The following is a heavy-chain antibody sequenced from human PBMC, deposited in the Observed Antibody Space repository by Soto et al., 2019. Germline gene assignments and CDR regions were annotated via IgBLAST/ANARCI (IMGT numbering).Heavy chain of an antibody. V-gene: IGHV4-59*01. J-gene: IGHJ5*02. CDR2: IYYSGST. Sequence: SETLSLTCTVSGGSISSYYWSWIRQPPGKGVEWIGYIYYSGSTDYNPSLKSRVTISVDTSRNQFSLKLNSVTAADTAVYYCERSGTSWRYWFDPWGQGIPVTVSS. CDR3: ERSGTSWRYWFDP. CDR1: GGSISSYY. D-gene: IGHD6-25*01.